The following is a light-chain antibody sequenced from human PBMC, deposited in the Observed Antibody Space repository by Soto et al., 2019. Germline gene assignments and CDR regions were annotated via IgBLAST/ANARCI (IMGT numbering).Light chain of an antibody. V-gene: IGLV1-47*01. J-gene: IGLJ2*01. Sequence: QSVLTQPPSASGTPGQRVTISCSGSSSNIGSNYVYWYQQLPGTAPKLLIYRNNQRPSGVPDRFSGSKSGTSASLAISGLRSEDEADYYCAVWDDSLSGLFGGGTQLTVL. CDR2: RNN. CDR1: SSNIGSNY. CDR3: AVWDDSLSGL.